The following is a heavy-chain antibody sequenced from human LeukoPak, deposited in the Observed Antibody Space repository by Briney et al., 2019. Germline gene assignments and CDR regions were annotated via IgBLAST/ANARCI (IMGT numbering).Heavy chain of an antibody. CDR1: GGSISSYY. J-gene: IGHJ6*03. D-gene: IGHD3-22*01. V-gene: IGHV4-4*07. Sequence: PSETLSLTCTVSGGSISSYYWSCIRQPAGKGLEWIGRIYTSGSTNYNPSLKSRVTMSVDTSKNQFSLKLSSVTAADTAVYYCARNPYYYDSSGYYYYYYYMDVWGKGTTVTVSS. CDR3: ARNPYYYDSSGYYYYYYYMDV. CDR2: IYTSGST.